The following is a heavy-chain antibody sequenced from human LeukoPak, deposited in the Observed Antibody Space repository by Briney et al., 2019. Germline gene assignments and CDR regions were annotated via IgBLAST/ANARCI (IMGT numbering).Heavy chain of an antibody. Sequence: SETLSLTCTVSGGSISSGDYYWSWIRQPPGKGLEWIGYIYHSGNTYYNPSLKSRLTISVATPRSQFSLKLRSVTAADTAVYYCARGGTRITIVGVVINDFDYWGQGTLVTVSS. D-gene: IGHD3-3*01. CDR1: GGSISSGDYY. J-gene: IGHJ4*02. CDR3: ARGGTRITIVGVVINDFDY. V-gene: IGHV4-30-4*08. CDR2: IYHSGNT.